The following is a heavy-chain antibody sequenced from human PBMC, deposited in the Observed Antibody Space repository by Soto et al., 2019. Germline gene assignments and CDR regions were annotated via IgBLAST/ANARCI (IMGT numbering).Heavy chain of an antibody. Sequence: SETLSLTCTVSGGSISSGGYYWSWIRQHPGKGLEWIGYIYYSGSTYYNPSLKSRVTISVDTSKNQFSLKLSSVTAADTAVYYCARAPGTVITIFKHLKNWFVPWGQGTPVTVSS. D-gene: IGHD3-3*01. CDR1: GGSISSGGYY. J-gene: IGHJ5*02. CDR3: ARAPGTVITIFKHLKNWFVP. V-gene: IGHV4-31*03. CDR2: IYYSGST.